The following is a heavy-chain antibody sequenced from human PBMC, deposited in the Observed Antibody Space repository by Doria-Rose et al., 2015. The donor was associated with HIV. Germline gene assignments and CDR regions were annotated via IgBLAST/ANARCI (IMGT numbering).Heavy chain of an antibody. CDR2: IFSDDER. V-gene: IGHV2-26*01. Sequence: QITLKESGPVLVKPTETLTLTCTVSGVSLSSPGMGVSWIRQPPGKALEWLANIFSDDERSYKTSMKSRLTISRHTSKSQVVLTMTDMDPVDTATYYCARIKSSRWSHKYYFDFWGQGTLVIVSA. J-gene: IGHJ4*02. CDR1: GVSLSSPGMG. D-gene: IGHD6-13*01. CDR3: ARIKSSRWSHKYYFDF.